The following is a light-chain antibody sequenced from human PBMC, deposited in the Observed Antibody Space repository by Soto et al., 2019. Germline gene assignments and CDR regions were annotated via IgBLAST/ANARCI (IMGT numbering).Light chain of an antibody. V-gene: IGKV1-9*01. CDR3: QQLDSDPPWT. J-gene: IGKJ1*01. Sequence: IQLTQSPSSLSASIGDRVTITCRASQDINTYLAWYQQSPGRAPRLLIYLTSTLHTGVPSRFSGSGSGTEFSLTISSLQPEDFATYYCQQLDSDPPWTFGQGTRVEI. CDR1: QDINTY. CDR2: LTS.